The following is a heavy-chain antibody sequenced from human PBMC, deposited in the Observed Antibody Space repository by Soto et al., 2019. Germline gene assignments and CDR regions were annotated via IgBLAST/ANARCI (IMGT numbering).Heavy chain of an antibody. J-gene: IGHJ6*03. CDR3: ASVLCGAYGASVF. CDR2: ITPILGIA. CDR1: GGTLSSHT. V-gene: IGHV1-69*02. D-gene: IGHD2-2*01. Sequence: SVKLSCKTSGGTLSSHTISWVRQAPGQGLEWMGRITPILGIANYAQKYQGRTTITEDKSTSTAYRELSSLRSEDTSVYYCASVLCGAYGASVFWGKG.